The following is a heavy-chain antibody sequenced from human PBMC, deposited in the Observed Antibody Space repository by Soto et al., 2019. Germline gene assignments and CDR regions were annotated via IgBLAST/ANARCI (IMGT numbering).Heavy chain of an antibody. CDR3: AKSSGWKKAAPFDY. J-gene: IGHJ4*02. D-gene: IGHD2-15*01. CDR1: GGSISSGGYY. V-gene: IGHV4-31*03. CDR2: IYYSGST. Sequence: KASETLSLTCTVSGGSISSGGYYWSWIRQHPGKGLEWIGYIYYSGSTYYNPSLKSRVTISVDTSKNQFSLKLSSVTAADTAVYYCAKSSGWKKAAPFDYWGQGTLVTVSS.